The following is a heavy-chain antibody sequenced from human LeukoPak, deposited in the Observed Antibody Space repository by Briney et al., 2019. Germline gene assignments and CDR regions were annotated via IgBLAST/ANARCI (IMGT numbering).Heavy chain of an antibody. CDR2: IIPISGTA. Sequence: SVKVSCKASGGTFSRYAISWVRQAPGQGLEWMGGIIPISGTANYAQKFQGKVTITADESTSTAYMELRSLRSEDTAVYYCARGWDYDSGGRPTAYVYWGQGTLVTVSS. CDR1: GGTFSRYA. J-gene: IGHJ4*02. V-gene: IGHV1-69*13. D-gene: IGHD3-22*01. CDR3: ARGWDYDSGGRPTAYVY.